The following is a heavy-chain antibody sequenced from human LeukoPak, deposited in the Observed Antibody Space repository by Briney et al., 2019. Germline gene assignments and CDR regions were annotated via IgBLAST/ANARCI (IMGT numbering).Heavy chain of an antibody. D-gene: IGHD3-22*01. Sequence: VKVSCKASGGTISSYAISWVRQAPGQGLEWMGGIIPIFGTANYAQKFQGRVTITADESTSTAYMELSSLRPEDTAVYYCARDGYYDSSGYGYWGQGTLVTVSS. CDR3: ARDGYYDSSGYGY. V-gene: IGHV1-69*01. CDR2: IIPIFGTA. CDR1: GGTISSYA. J-gene: IGHJ4*02.